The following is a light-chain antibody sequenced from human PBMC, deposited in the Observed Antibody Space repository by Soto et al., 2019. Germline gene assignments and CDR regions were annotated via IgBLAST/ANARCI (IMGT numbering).Light chain of an antibody. V-gene: IGKV1-17*01. Sequence: DVQMTQSPSSLSASVGDRVTITCRASQDIGYRLGWYQQKPGKVPKRLIYETARLQGGVPARFSGAGPGTDVTLTICGLQHEDFATYSCLQHSDYPVTFGQGTKLDI. CDR1: QDIGYR. CDR2: ETA. J-gene: IGKJ2*01. CDR3: LQHSDYPVT.